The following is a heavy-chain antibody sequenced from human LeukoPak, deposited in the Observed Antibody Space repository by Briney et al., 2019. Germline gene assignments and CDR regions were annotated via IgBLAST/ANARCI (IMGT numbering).Heavy chain of an antibody. D-gene: IGHD3-16*01. CDR2: ISSSGSTI. J-gene: IGHJ4*02. CDR3: AKEAAWGFDY. V-gene: IGHV3-48*03. Sequence: PGGSLRLSCAASGFTFSSYEMNWVRQAPGKGLEWVSYISSSGSTIYYADSVKGRFTISRDNSKNTLYLQMNSLRADDTAVYYCAKEAAWGFDYWGQGTLVTVSS. CDR1: GFTFSSYE.